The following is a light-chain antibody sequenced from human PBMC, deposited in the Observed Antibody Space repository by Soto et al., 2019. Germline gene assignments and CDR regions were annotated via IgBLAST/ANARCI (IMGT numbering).Light chain of an antibody. CDR3: QSYDGSLSASV. CDR1: SSNIGAGYD. J-gene: IGLJ3*02. CDR2: GNT. Sequence: QSVLTQPPSVSGAPGQRVTFSCTGSSSNIGAGYDVHWYQQLPGRAPKLLIYGNTNRPSGVPDRFSGSKSGTSASLAITGLQAEEEADYYCQSYDGSLSASVFGGGTKVTVL. V-gene: IGLV1-40*01.